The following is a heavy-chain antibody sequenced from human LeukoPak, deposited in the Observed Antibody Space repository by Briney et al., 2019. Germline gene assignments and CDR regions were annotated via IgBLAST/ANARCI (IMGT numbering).Heavy chain of an antibody. CDR1: GGSISSSSYY. CDR3: AGGRQDVTMIVVVMTAVSYYLDV. CDR2: IYYSGST. J-gene: IGHJ6*03. Sequence: PSETLSLTCTVSGGSISSSSYYWGWIRQPPGKGLEGIGSIYYSGSTRYNPSLKSRVTISVDTSKNQFSLKLRSVTAADTAVYYCAGGRQDVTMIVVVMTAVSYYLDVWGKGTTVTVS. V-gene: IGHV4-39*07. D-gene: IGHD3-22*01.